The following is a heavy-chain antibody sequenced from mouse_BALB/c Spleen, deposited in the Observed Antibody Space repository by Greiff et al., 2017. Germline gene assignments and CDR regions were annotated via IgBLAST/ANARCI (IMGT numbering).Heavy chain of an antibody. CDR1: GFNIKDYY. D-gene: IGHD2-1*01. CDR3: NADYGKTWFAD. Sequence: EVQLQQSGAELVRSGASVKLSCTASGFNIKDYYMHWVKQRPEQGLEWIGWIDPENGDTEYAPKFQGKATMTADTASNTAYLQLSSLTSEDTAVYYCNADYGKTWFADWGQGTLVTVSA. V-gene: IGHV14-4*02. J-gene: IGHJ3*01. CDR2: IDPENGDT.